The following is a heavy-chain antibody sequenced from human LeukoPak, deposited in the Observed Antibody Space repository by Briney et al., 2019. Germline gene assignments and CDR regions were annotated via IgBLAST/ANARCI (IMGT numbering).Heavy chain of an antibody. CDR2: XXXXRGGT. V-gene: IGHV1-2*04. CDR1: XTGYY. CDR3: ARDLGYCSGGSCYWGYYFDY. D-gene: IGHD2-15*01. Sequence: XTGYYXHWVXQAPGQXLEWMGXXXXXRGGTNYAQKFQGWVTMTRDTSISTAYMELSRLRSDDTAVYYCARDLGYCSGGSCYWGYYFDYGGQGPLVTVYS. J-gene: IGHJ4*02.